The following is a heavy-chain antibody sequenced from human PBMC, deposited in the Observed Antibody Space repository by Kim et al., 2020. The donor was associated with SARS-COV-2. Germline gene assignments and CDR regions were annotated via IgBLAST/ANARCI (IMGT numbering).Heavy chain of an antibody. CDR2: ISWNSGSI. J-gene: IGHJ4*02. CDR3: AKARKGIAAAGIGAFDY. D-gene: IGHD6-13*01. CDR1: GFTFDDYA. Sequence: GGSLRLSCAASGFTFDDYAMHWVRQAPGKGLEWVSGISWNSGSIGYADSVKGRFTISRDNAKNSLYLQMNSLRAEDTALYYCAKARKGIAAAGIGAFDYWGQGTLVTVSS. V-gene: IGHV3-9*01.